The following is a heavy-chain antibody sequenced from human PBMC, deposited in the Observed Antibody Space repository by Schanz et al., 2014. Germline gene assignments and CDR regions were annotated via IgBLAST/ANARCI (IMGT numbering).Heavy chain of an antibody. CDR3: AREKVDIVVIPGARRNYYYSGMDV. CDR1: GGSISSYY. J-gene: IGHJ6*02. CDR2: FYSSGST. V-gene: IGHV4-4*07. Sequence: QVQLQESGPGLVKPSETLSLTCSVSGGSISSYYWSWIRQPAGKGLEWIGRFYSSGSTNYNPSLQSRVTMSIDPSKTQFSRKLSSVTAADTAVYYCAREKVDIVVIPGARRNYYYSGMDVWGQGTTVTVSS. D-gene: IGHD2-2*01.